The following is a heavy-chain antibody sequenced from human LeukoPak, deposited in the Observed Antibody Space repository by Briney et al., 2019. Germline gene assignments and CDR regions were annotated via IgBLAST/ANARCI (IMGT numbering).Heavy chain of an antibody. D-gene: IGHD3-9*01. Sequence: PGGSLRLSCAASGFTFSSYSMNSVRQAPGKGLEWVSSISSSSSYIYYADSVKGRFTISRDNAKNSLYLQMNSLRAEDTAVYYCARAYDILTGPFDYWGQGTLVTVSS. CDR2: ISSSSSYI. CDR1: GFTFSSYS. CDR3: ARAYDILTGPFDY. V-gene: IGHV3-21*01. J-gene: IGHJ4*02.